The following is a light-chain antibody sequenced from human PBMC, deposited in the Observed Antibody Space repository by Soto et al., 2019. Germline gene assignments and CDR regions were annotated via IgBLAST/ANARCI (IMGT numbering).Light chain of an antibody. CDR3: QSNASCMSGYV. CDR2: GNV. J-gene: IGLJ2*01. Sequence: QSVPTPPPSVSWGPGKRVTIPWTGGSXNIGADYYVHWYQLLPGSAHTLLIYGNVNRPSGVPDRFSVSNSGTSASLAMTGLQVEDEDDYYCQSNASCMSGYVFGGGTKLTVL. CDR1: SXNIGADYY. V-gene: IGLV1-40*01.